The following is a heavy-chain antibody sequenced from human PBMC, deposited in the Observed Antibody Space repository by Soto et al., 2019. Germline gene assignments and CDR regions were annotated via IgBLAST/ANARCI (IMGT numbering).Heavy chain of an antibody. V-gene: IGHV3-21*01. D-gene: IGHD1-7*01. Sequence: EVQLVESGGGLVKPGGSLRLSCAASGFTFSSYSMNWVRQTPGKGLEWVSSISSSSSYIYYADSVKGRFTISRDNAKNSLYLQMNSLRAEDTAVYYCARASFGWNFSNWYFDLWGRGTLVTVSS. J-gene: IGHJ2*01. CDR2: ISSSSSYI. CDR3: ARASFGWNFSNWYFDL. CDR1: GFTFSSYS.